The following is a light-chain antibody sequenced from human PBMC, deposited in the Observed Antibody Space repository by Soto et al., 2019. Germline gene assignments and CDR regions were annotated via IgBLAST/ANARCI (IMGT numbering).Light chain of an antibody. CDR1: SGHSSYA. Sequence: QLVLTQSPSASASLGASVKLTCTLSSGHSSYAIAWHQQQPEKGPRYLMKLNSDGSHSKGDGIPDRFSGSSSGAERYLTISSLQSEDEADYHCQTWGTGIVVFGGGTQLTVL. CDR3: QTWGTGIVV. J-gene: IGLJ2*01. V-gene: IGLV4-69*01. CDR2: LNSDGSH.